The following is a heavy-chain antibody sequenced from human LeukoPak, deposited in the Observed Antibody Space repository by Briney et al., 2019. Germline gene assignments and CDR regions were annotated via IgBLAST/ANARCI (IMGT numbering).Heavy chain of an antibody. Sequence: GGSLRLSCAASGFTFSSYSMNWVRQAPGKGLEWVSHISSSSTIYYADSVKGRFTISRDNAKNSLYLQMNSLRAEDTAVYYCARDFLSGTMGSWGQGTPVTVSS. CDR2: ISSSSTI. CDR1: GFTFSSYS. J-gene: IGHJ4*02. CDR3: ARDFLSGTMGS. D-gene: IGHD3-3*01. V-gene: IGHV3-48*01.